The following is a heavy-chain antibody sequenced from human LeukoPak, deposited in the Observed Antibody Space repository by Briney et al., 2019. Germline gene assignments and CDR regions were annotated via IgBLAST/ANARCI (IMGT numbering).Heavy chain of an antibody. D-gene: IGHD1-26*01. Sequence: GGSLRLSCAASGFTFDDYAMHWVRQAPGKGLEWVSYISSSGSTIYYADSVKGRFTISRDNAKNSLYLQMNSLRAEDTAVYYCARAFGGATTFDYWGQGTLVTVSS. CDR1: GFTFDDYA. CDR2: ISSSGSTI. J-gene: IGHJ4*02. CDR3: ARAFGGATTFDY. V-gene: IGHV3-11*01.